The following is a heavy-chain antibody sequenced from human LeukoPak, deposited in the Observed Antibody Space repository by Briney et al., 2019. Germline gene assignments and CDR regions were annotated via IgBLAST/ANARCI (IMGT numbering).Heavy chain of an antibody. V-gene: IGHV4-39*01. CDR3: ARQTGSGLFILP. J-gene: IGHJ4*02. D-gene: IGHD3/OR15-3a*01. CDR1: GVSLSSSNYY. CDR2: IYYSGNT. Sequence: AETLTLTCTVSGVSLSSSNYYWGWDRQAPGKGKERIVSIYYSGNTYYNASLKSQVSISIDTSKNRFSLKLTSVTAADTAVYYCARQTGSGLFILPGGQGTLVTVSS.